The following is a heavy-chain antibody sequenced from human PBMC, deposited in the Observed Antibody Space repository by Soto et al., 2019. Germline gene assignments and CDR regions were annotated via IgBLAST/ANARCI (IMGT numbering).Heavy chain of an antibody. Sequence: SLRLSCTASGFTLCDYAMSCFRQAPGKGLEWVGFIRSKAYGGTTEYAASVKGRFTISRDDSKSIAYLQMNSLKTEDTAVYYCTRATVRVTRPDYWGQGTLVTVSS. CDR2: IRSKAYGGTT. CDR1: GFTLCDYA. V-gene: IGHV3-49*03. CDR3: TRATVRVTRPDY. D-gene: IGHD2-21*02. J-gene: IGHJ4*02.